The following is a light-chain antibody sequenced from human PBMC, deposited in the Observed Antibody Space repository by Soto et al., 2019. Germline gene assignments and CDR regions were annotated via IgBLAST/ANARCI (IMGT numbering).Light chain of an antibody. V-gene: IGLV1-44*01. CDR1: RSNIGGNT. CDR2: SNN. Sequence: QSVLTQPPSASGTPGQRVTISCSGSRSNIGGNTVNWYQQLQGTTPTLLIYSNNQRPSGVPDRFSGSKSGTSASLAVNGLQTGDEADYYCAAWDDSRPGPLFGGGTKLTGL. J-gene: IGLJ3*02. CDR3: AAWDDSRPGPL.